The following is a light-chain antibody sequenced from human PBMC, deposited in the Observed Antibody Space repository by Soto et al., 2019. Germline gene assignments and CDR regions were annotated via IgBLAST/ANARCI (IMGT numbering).Light chain of an antibody. J-gene: IGKJ4*01. CDR3: MQGHYGRVS. Sequence: DVVMTQSPLFLPVTLGQPASISCRSSESLVYSDGNTYLNWFHLRPGQSPRRLIYKVSNRDSGVQESLGGGGSGLYLTLKFSGGGAGGVGLYSGMQGHYGRVSFGGGPGVDIK. V-gene: IGKV2-30*01. CDR2: KVS. CDR1: ESLVYSDGNTY.